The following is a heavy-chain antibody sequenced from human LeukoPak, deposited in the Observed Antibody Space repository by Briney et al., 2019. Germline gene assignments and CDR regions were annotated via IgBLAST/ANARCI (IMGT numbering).Heavy chain of an antibody. CDR3: ARQPTYSSGWSDY. V-gene: IGHV5-51*01. J-gene: IGHJ4*02. CDR2: IYPGDSDT. CDR1: GSGFTSYW. D-gene: IGHD6-19*01. Sequence: GESLKISCKGSGSGFTSYWIGWGRRMPGKGVGWMGIIYPGDSDTRYSPSFQGQVTISADKSISTAYLQWSSLKASDTAMYYCARQPTYSSGWSDYWGQGTLVTVSS.